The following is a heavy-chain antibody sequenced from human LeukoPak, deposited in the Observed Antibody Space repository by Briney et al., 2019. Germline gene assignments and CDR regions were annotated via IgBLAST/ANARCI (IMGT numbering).Heavy chain of an antibody. J-gene: IGHJ3*02. CDR3: AREPPRRNIVVVVAATVDAFDI. Sequence: PSETLSLTCTVSGGSISSYYWSWIRQPAGKGLEWIGRIYTSGSTNYNPSLKSRVTMSVDTSKNQFSLKLSSVTAADTAVYYCAREPPRRNIVVVVAATVDAFDIWGQGTMVTVSS. CDR1: GGSISSYY. CDR2: IYTSGST. V-gene: IGHV4-4*07. D-gene: IGHD2-15*01.